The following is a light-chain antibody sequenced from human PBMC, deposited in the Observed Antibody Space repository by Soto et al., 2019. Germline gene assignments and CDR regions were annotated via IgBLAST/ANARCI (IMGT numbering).Light chain of an antibody. CDR1: QSFNSR. CDR3: QQYFSSPPFT. V-gene: IGKV3-15*01. CDR2: DAS. Sequence: EIVMTQSPATLSVSPGERVTLSCRASQSFNSRLAWYQQKPGQGPRLHMYDASTRASGIPARFSGSGSGTEFSPTIRSLQSEDLAVYYCQQYFSSPPFTFGRGTRLEMK. J-gene: IGKJ2*01.